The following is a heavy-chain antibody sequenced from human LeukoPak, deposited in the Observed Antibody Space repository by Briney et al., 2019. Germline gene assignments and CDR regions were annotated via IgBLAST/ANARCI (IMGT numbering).Heavy chain of an antibody. Sequence: PSETLSLTCIVSGGSLSHYYWSWIRQPPGKGLEWIGEINHSGSTNYNPSLKSRVTISVDTSKNQFSLKLSSVTAADTAVYYCARGRVGWHYDSSGYYTRAEYFQHWGQGTLVTVSS. CDR2: INHSGST. J-gene: IGHJ1*01. V-gene: IGHV4-34*01. CDR3: ARGRVGWHYDSSGYYTRAEYFQH. D-gene: IGHD3-22*01. CDR1: GGSLSHYY.